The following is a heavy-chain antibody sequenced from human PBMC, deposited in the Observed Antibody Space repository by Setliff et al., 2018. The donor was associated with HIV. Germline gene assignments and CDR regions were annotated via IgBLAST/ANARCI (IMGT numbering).Heavy chain of an antibody. Sequence: PSETLSLTCTVSGASISSHYWSWIRQSPGRELEWIGYIYSTGSTNYNPSLQSRASISMDASKNKFSLKVTSVTSADTAVYYCAKGAGFYGDYTFDYWGQGHLVTVSS. J-gene: IGHJ4*02. CDR2: IYSTGST. D-gene: IGHD4-17*01. CDR1: GASISSHY. CDR3: AKGAGFYGDYTFDY. V-gene: IGHV4-59*11.